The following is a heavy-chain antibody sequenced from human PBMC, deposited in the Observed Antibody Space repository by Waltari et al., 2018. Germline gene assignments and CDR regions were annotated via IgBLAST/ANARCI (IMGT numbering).Heavy chain of an antibody. CDR1: GFTFSSYA. J-gene: IGHJ6*03. Sequence: EVQLVESGGGLVQPGGSLRLSCAASGFTFSSYAMHWVRQAPGKGLEYVSAISSNGGSTYYANSVKGRFTISRDNSKNTLYLQMGSLRAEDMAVYYCARGRDGYKSYYYYYMDVWGKGTTVTVSS. CDR2: ISSNGGST. D-gene: IGHD5-12*01. V-gene: IGHV3-64*01. CDR3: ARGRDGYKSYYYYYMDV.